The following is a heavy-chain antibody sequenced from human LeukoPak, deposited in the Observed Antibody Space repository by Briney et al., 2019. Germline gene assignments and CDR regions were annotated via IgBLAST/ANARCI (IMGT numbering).Heavy chain of an antibody. CDR2: ISSSSSYI. V-gene: IGHV3-21*01. CDR1: GFTFSSYS. CDR3: ARDVVVRGTALDY. Sequence: PGGSLRLSCAASGFTFSSYSMNWVRQAPGKGLEWVSSISSSSSYIYYADSVKGRFTISRDNAKNSLYLQMNSLRAEDTAVYYCARDVVVRGTALDYWGQGTLVTVSS. D-gene: IGHD2-21*01. J-gene: IGHJ4*02.